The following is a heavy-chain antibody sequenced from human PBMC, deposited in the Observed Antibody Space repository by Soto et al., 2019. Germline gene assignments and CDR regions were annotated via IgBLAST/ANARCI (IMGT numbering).Heavy chain of an antibody. D-gene: IGHD2-2*01. CDR1: GFAFSNYS. CDR3: ARMTSSISPVC. Sequence: PGGSLRLSCLASGFAFSNYSMNWVRQAPGRGLEWVSYIRSSGSPTYYAGSVKGRFTISRDNAKKSLYLQMNSLRAEDTAVYYCARMTSSISPVCWGQGTLVNVAS. CDR2: IRSSGSPT. J-gene: IGHJ4*02. V-gene: IGHV3-48*01.